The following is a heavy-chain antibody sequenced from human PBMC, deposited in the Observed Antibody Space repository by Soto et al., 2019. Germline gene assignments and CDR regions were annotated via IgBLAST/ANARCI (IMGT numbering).Heavy chain of an antibody. J-gene: IGHJ6*02. CDR2: ISAHNGNT. D-gene: IGHD2-8*01. CDR3: ARFYCSNGVCQHYYYYGMDV. CDR1: GDAFTSYG. V-gene: IGHV1-18*01. Sequence: GASVKVSCTGSGDAFTSYGIRWVRHAPGQGLEGMGWISAHNGNTNYAQKLQGRVTMTTDTSTSTAYMELRSLRTDDTAVYYCARFYCSNGVCQHYYYYGMDVWAQGTRVTVSS.